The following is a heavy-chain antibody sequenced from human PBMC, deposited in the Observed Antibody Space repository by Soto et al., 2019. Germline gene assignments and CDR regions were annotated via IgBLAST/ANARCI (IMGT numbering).Heavy chain of an antibody. D-gene: IGHD6-19*01. Sequence: GPSVKVSCKASGGTFSSYAISWVRQAPGQGLEWMGGIIPIFGTANYAQKFQGRVTITADESTSTAYMELSSLRSEDTAVYYCARLPVADLYRDYWGQGTLVTVSS. CDR3: ARLPVADLYRDY. J-gene: IGHJ4*02. CDR2: IIPIFGTA. CDR1: GGTFSSYA. V-gene: IGHV1-69*13.